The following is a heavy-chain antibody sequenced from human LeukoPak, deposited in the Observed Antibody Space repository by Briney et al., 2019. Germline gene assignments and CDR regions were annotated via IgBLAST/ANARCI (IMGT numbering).Heavy chain of an antibody. J-gene: IGHJ6*02. Sequence: SETLSLTCTVSGGSISSYYWSWIRQPPGKGLEWIGYIYYSGSTNYNPSLKSRVTISVDTSKNQFSLKLSSVTAADTAVYYCARRSRGYSYESGLYYYGMDVWGQGTTVTVSS. CDR1: GGSISSYY. D-gene: IGHD5-18*01. CDR2: IYYSGST. V-gene: IGHV4-59*08. CDR3: ARRSRGYSYESGLYYYGMDV.